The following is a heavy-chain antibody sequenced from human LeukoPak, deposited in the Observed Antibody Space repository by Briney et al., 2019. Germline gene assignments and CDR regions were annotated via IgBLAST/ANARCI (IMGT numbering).Heavy chain of an antibody. CDR1: GGSISSGGYY. Sequence: SETLSLTCTVSGGSISSGGYYWSWIRQHPGKGLEWIGYIYYSGSTYYNPSLKSRVTISVDTSKNQFSLKLSSVTAADTAVYYCARIEDYGGNSLNYRGQGTLVTVSS. D-gene: IGHD4-23*01. J-gene: IGHJ4*02. CDR3: ARIEDYGGNSLNY. CDR2: IYYSGST. V-gene: IGHV4-31*03.